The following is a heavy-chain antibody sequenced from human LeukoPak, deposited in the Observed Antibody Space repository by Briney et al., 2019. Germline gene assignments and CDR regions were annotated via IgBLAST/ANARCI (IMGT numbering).Heavy chain of an antibody. V-gene: IGHV1-2*02. D-gene: IGHD4-11*01. CDR2: INPNSGGT. J-gene: IGHJ5*02. Sequence: ASVKVSCKAPGYTFTGYYMHWVRQAPGQGLEWMGWINPNSGGTNYAQKFQGRVTMTRDTSISTAHMELSRLRSDDTAVYYCARDRLPNWFDPWGQGTLVTVSS. CDR3: ARDRLPNWFDP. CDR1: GYTFTGYY.